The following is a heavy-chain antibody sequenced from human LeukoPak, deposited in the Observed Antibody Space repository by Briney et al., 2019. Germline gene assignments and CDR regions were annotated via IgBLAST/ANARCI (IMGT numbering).Heavy chain of an antibody. V-gene: IGHV4-59*01. J-gene: IGHJ4*02. CDR3: ARAYGSGSYYVFDY. CDR2: IYYSGST. CDR1: GGSISSYY. Sequence: SETLSLTCTVSGGSISSYYWSWIRQPPGKGLEWIGYIYYSGSTNYNPSLKSRVTISVDTSKNQCSLKLSSVTAADTAVYYCARAYGSGSYYVFDYWGQGTLVTVSS. D-gene: IGHD3-10*01.